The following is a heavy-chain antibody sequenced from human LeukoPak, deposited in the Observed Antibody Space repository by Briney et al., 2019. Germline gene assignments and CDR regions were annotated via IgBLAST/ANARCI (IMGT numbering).Heavy chain of an antibody. D-gene: IGHD5-18*01. CDR1: GFTFSTYS. CDR2: ISSSSSYI. CDR3: ARDHFRRIQLWLAVIDY. J-gene: IGHJ4*02. V-gene: IGHV3-21*01. Sequence: GGSLRLSCAASGFTFSTYSMNWVRQAPGKGLEWVSSISSSSSYIYYADSVKGRFTISRDNAKNSLYLQMNSLRAEDTAVYYCARDHFRRIQLWLAVIDYWGQGTLVTVSS.